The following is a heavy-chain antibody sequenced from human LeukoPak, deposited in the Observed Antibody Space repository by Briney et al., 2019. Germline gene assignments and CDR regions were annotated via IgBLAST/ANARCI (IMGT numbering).Heavy chain of an antibody. J-gene: IGHJ3*02. CDR2: ISGSGGST. V-gene: IGHV3-23*01. Sequence: GSLRLSCAASGFTFSNYAMSWVRQAPGKGLEWVPTISGSGGSTHYADSVKGRLTISRDNTKNTLYLQMKSLRAEDTAAYYCARDIVVVVAAGDAFDIWGRGIMVTVSS. CDR1: GFTFSNYA. D-gene: IGHD2-15*01. CDR3: ARDIVVVVAAGDAFDI.